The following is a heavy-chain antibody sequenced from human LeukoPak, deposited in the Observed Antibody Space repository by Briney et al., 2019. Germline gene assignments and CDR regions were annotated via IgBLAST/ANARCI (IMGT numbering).Heavy chain of an antibody. CDR1: GGSFSGYY. J-gene: IGHJ4*02. V-gene: IGHV4-34*01. D-gene: IGHD2-21*01. Sequence: PSQTLSLTCAVYGGSFSGYYWSWIRQPPGKGLEWIGEINHSGSTNYNPSLKSRVTISVDTSKNQFSLKLSSVTAADTAVYYCARDRGGGDYPDYWGQGTLVTVSS. CDR3: ARDRGGGDYPDY. CDR2: INHSGST.